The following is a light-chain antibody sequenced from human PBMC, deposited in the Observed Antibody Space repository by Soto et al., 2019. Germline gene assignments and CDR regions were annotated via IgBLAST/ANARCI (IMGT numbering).Light chain of an antibody. CDR1: QSISSW. V-gene: IGKV1-5*03. CDR3: QQYGSSALT. J-gene: IGKJ4*01. CDR2: KAS. Sequence: DIQMTQSPSTPSASVGDRVTITCRATQSISSWLAWYQQKPGKAPKLLIYKASTLKSGVPSRFSGSGSGTDFTLTISRLEPEDFAVYYCQQYGSSALTFGGGTKVDIK.